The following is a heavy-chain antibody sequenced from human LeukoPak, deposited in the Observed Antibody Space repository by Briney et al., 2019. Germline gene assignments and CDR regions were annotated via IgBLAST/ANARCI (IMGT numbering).Heavy chain of an antibody. J-gene: IGHJ6*03. CDR3: ARKPPKSSRGGGYYYYYYMDV. Sequence: GASVKVSCKASGYTFTGYYMHWVRQAPGQGLEWMGWINPNSGGTNYAQKFQGRVTMTRDTSISTAYMELSRLRSDDTAVYYCARKPPKSSRGGGYYYYYYMDVWGKGTTVTVSS. D-gene: IGHD3-10*01. CDR1: GYTFTGYY. CDR2: INPNSGGT. V-gene: IGHV1-2*02.